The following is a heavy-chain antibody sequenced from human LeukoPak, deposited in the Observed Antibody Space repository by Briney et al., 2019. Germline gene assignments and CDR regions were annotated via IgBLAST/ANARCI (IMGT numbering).Heavy chain of an antibody. CDR1: GGTFSSYA. J-gene: IGHJ6*02. CDR3: AKASNRYYYGSGSYYNWDYYYYGMDV. V-gene: IGHV3-23*01. Sequence: SCKASGGTFSSYAMSWVRQAPGKGLEWVSAISGSGGSTYYADSVKGRFTISRDNSKNTLYLQMNSLRAEDTAVYYCAKASNRYYYGSGSYYNWDYYYYGMDVWGQGTTVTVSS. CDR2: ISGSGGST. D-gene: IGHD3-10*01.